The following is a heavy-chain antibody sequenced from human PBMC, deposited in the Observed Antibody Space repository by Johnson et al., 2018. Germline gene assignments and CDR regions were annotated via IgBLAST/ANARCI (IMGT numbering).Heavy chain of an antibody. CDR2: ISYDGSNK. D-gene: IGHD6-13*01. CDR3: ARDSCAYSSSCQKVAFDI. Sequence: QVQLVESGGGVVQPGRSLRLSCAASGFTFSSYAMHWVRPAPGKGLEWVAVISYDGSNKYYADSVKGRFTISRDNSKNTLYLQMNSLRAEDTAVYYCARDSCAYSSSCQKVAFDIWGQGTMVTVSS. V-gene: IGHV3-30-3*01. J-gene: IGHJ3*02. CDR1: GFTFSSYA.